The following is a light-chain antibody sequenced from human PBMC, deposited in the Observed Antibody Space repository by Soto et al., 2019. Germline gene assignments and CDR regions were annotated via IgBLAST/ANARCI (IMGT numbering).Light chain of an antibody. J-gene: IGLJ2*01. CDR2: LNSDGSH. CDR3: QTWDTGIRVV. V-gene: IGLV4-69*01. CDR1: SGHSSYA. Sequence: QSVLTQSPSASASLGASVKLTCTLSSGHSSYAIAWHQQQPEKGPRYLMKLNSDGSHNKGDGIPDRFSGSSSGAERYLTISSLQSEDEADYYCQTWDTGIRVVFGGGTKRTVL.